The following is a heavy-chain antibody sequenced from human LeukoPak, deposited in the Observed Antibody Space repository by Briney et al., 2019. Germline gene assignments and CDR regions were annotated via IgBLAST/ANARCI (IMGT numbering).Heavy chain of an antibody. CDR2: IGGSRGNT. D-gene: IGHD3-10*01. V-gene: IGHV3-23*01. J-gene: IGHJ4*02. CDR1: GFTFSNYA. CDR3: ARASGPFDY. Sequence: GGSLRLSCAASGFTFSNYAMSWVRQAPGKGLEWVSAIGGSRGNTYYADSVRGRFTISRDNSKNTLYLQMNSLRVEDTAVYSCARASGPFDYWGQGTLVTVSS.